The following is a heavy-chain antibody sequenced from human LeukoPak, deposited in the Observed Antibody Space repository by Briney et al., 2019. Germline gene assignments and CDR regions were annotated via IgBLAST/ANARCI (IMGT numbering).Heavy chain of an antibody. J-gene: IGHJ4*02. V-gene: IGHV3-23*01. CDR1: GFTFSSYG. CDR3: AKDKMVRGVIIPHFDY. CDR2: ISGSGGST. D-gene: IGHD3-10*01. Sequence: PGGSLRLSCAASGFTFSSYGMSWVRQAPGKGLEWVSAISGSGGSTYYAGSVKGRFTISRDNSKNPLYLQMNSLRAEDTAVYYCAKDKMVRGVIIPHFDYWGQGTLVTVSS.